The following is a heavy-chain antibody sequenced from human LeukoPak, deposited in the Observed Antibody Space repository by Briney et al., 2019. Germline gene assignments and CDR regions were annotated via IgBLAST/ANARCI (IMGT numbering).Heavy chain of an antibody. Sequence: PGGSLRLSCAASGFIFDNYAMSWARQAPGKGLEWVSGISGSGGSTYYADFVKGRFTISRDNSKSTLYLQMNSLRTEDAAVYYCAKDQTMVRGVSAFDYWGQGTLVAVSS. CDR1: GFIFDNYA. CDR3: AKDQTMVRGVSAFDY. J-gene: IGHJ4*02. CDR2: ISGSGGST. V-gene: IGHV3-23*01. D-gene: IGHD3-10*01.